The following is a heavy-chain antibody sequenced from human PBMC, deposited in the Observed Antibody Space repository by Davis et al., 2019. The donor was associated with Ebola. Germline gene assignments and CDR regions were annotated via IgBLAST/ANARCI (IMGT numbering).Heavy chain of an antibody. CDR1: GGARSSDSYY. CDR3: ARARYYYGRGRLDP. Sequence: GSLRLSCTVSGGARSSDSYYWSWVRQPPGKGLEWVAFIFHNGNIATNPSLASRVTISVDTSKNQFSLKLSSVTAADTAVYYCARARYYYGRGRLDPWGQGTLVTVSS. CDR2: IFHNGNI. D-gene: IGHD3-10*02. V-gene: IGHV4-61*01. J-gene: IGHJ5*02.